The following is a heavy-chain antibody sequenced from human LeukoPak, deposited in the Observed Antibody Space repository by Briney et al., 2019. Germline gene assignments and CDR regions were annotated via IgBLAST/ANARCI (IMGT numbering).Heavy chain of an antibody. CDR1: GGSISGYF. CDR3: ARYGITIVRGGKYYFDS. CDR2: IHYSGST. V-gene: IGHV4-59*08. D-gene: IGHD3-10*01. Sequence: SETLSLTCTVSGGSISGYFWSWVRQPPGKRLEWIGHIHYSGSTNYNPSLNSRVTISVDTSKNQFSLRLSSVTAEDTAVYYCARYGITIVRGGKYYFDSWGQGTLVTVSS. J-gene: IGHJ4*02.